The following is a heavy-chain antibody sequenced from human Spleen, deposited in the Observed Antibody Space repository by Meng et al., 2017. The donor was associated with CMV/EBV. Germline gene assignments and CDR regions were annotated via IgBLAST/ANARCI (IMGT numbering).Heavy chain of an antibody. Sequence: SVKVSCKASGGPLDIYTVNWVRQAPGQGLEWMGKIVPILGKPTYAQNFQGRVSITADKSTSAVYVELSDLRSEDTTVYYCARGVVANEWGGGTLVTVSS. V-gene: IGHV1-69*02. J-gene: IGHJ1*01. CDR3: ARGVVANE. D-gene: IGHD3-10*01. CDR2: IVPILGKP. CDR1: GGPLDIYT.